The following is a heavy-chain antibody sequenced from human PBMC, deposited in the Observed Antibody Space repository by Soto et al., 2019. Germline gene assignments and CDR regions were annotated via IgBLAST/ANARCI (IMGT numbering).Heavy chain of an antibody. V-gene: IGHV3-66*01. D-gene: IGHD2-8*01. Sequence: EVQLVESGGGLVQPGGSLTLACAASGVSVSNNLMQWVRQAPGKGLEWVSVIYSGGATLYADSVKGRFITSREKSKNTVYLQKNSLRADDTAVYYCARNVGPKRSNGMWGQGTEVIVSS. CDR2: IYSGGAT. CDR1: GVSVSNNL. CDR3: ARNVGPKRSNGM. J-gene: IGHJ3*01.